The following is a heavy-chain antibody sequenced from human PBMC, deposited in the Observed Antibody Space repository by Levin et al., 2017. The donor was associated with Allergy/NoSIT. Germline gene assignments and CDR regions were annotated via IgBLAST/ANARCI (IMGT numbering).Heavy chain of an antibody. CDR2: ISYDGSNK. J-gene: IGHJ4*02. CDR1: GFTFSSYG. Sequence: GGSLRLSCAASGFTFSSYGMHWVRQAPGKGLEWVAVISYDGSNKYYADSVKGRFTISRDNSKNTLYLQMNSLRAEDTAVYYCARDYPWGCSTSCYVERGGFCDYWGQGTLVTVSS. D-gene: IGHD2-2*01. V-gene: IGHV3-30*03. CDR3: ARDYPWGCSTSCYVERGGFCDY.